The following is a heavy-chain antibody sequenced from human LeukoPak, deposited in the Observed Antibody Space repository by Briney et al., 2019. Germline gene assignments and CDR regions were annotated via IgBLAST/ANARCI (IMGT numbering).Heavy chain of an antibody. CDR1: GGSISSYY. J-gene: IGHJ6*03. V-gene: IGHV4-4*09. D-gene: IGHD5-12*01. CDR2: IYTSGST. Sequence: SETLSLTCTVAGGSISSYYWSWIRQPPGKGLEWIGYIYTSGSTNYNPSLKSRVTISVDTSKNQFSLKLSSVTAADTAVYYCARHAGIVANYMDVWGKGTTVTVSS. CDR3: ARHAGIVANYMDV.